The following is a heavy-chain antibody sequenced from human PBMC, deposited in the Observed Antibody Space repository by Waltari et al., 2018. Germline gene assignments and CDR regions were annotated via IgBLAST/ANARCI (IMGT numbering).Heavy chain of an antibody. CDR3: ARANTIFGVIRTWYYMDV. D-gene: IGHD3-3*01. CDR2: SKHRGRT. J-gene: IGHJ6*03. V-gene: IGHV4-34*01. Sequence: QVQLQQWGAGLLKPSETLSLTCVVSGGSFSGYYWSWIRQPPGKGLEWIGESKHRGRTNHNPSLKSRVTISIDTSKIQFSLKLRSVTVADTAVYYCARANTIFGVIRTWYYMDVWGKGTPVTVSS. CDR1: GGSFSGYY.